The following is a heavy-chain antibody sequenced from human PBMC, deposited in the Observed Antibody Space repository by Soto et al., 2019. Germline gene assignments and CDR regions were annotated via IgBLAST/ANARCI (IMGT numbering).Heavy chain of an antibody. D-gene: IGHD1-26*01. CDR3: AKDIVGAIDY. Sequence: PGGSLRLACSASGFTLSSYAMSWVRQAPGKGLEWVSAISGSGGSTYYADSVKGRFTISRDNSKNTLYLQMNSLRAEDTAVYYCAKDIVGAIDYWGQGTLVSVSS. J-gene: IGHJ4*02. CDR2: ISGSGGST. CDR1: GFTLSSYA. V-gene: IGHV3-23*01.